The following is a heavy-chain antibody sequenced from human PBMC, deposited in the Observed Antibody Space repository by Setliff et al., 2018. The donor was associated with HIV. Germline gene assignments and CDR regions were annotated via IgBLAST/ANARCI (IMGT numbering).Heavy chain of an antibody. Sequence: GGSLRLSCAASGFTFSTFSMSWVRQAPGKGLEWVSSITSRSADIYYADSVRGRFTISRDNTKNSVYLQMNSLRAEDTAVYYCVGQFDYTAMATFHHWGLGTLVTVSS. V-gene: IGHV3-21*01. CDR3: VGQFDYTAMATFHH. J-gene: IGHJ4*02. CDR2: ITSRSADI. CDR1: GFTFSTFS. D-gene: IGHD5-18*01.